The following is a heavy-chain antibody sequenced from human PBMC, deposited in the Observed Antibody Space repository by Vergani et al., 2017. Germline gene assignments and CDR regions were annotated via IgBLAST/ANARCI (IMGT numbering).Heavy chain of an antibody. V-gene: IGHV4-39*07. Sequence: QLQLQESGPGLVKPSETLSLTCTVSGGSISSSSYYWGWIRQPPGKGLEWIGYIYHSGSTYYNPSLKSRVTISVDRSKNQFSLKLSSVTAADTAVYYCATQNSSSYYFDYWGQGTLVTVSS. D-gene: IGHD6-13*01. J-gene: IGHJ4*02. CDR3: ATQNSSSYYFDY. CDR2: IYHSGST. CDR1: GGSISSSSYY.